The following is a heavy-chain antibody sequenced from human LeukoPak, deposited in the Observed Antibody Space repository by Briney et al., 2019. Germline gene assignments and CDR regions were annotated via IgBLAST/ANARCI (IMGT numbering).Heavy chain of an antibody. CDR3: AKANDFDWWGYFDY. CDR1: GFTFSTYG. J-gene: IGHJ4*02. D-gene: IGHD3-9*01. V-gene: IGHV3-30*18. Sequence: GRSLRLSCAASGFTFSTYGMHWVRKAPGKGLEWVAVISYDGNNKYYADSVKGRFTISRDNSKNTLYLQMNSLRAEDTAVYYCAKANDFDWWGYFDYWGQGTLVTVSS. CDR2: ISYDGNNK.